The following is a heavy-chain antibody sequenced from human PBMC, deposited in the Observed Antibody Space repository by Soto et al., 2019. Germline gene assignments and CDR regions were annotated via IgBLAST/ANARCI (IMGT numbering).Heavy chain of an antibody. Sequence: QMQMQESGPRLVKPSETLSLTCTVSGASITDSYWSWIRQPPEKGLEWIGYIYFSGVATYNPSLKSRATMSRDTSKNEFSLKLTSVTAADTAIYYCARGDSDLAVSEAAYCGQGTLVTVSS. D-gene: IGHD2-15*01. J-gene: IGHJ1*01. CDR2: IYFSGVA. CDR1: GASITDSY. CDR3: ARGDSDLAVSEAAY. V-gene: IGHV4-59*01.